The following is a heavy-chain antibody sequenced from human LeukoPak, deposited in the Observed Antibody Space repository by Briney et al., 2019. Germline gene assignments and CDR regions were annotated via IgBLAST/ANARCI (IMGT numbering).Heavy chain of an antibody. CDR1: GFTFNTYA. V-gene: IGHV3-48*02. J-gene: IGHJ4*02. Sequence: GGSLRLSCVASGFTFNTYAMNWVRQAPGKGLEWVTYISSSSSTIYYADSVRGRFAISRDNAKKSLYLQMNSLRDEDTAVYYCAKQTYNTGYYDHWGQGTLVTVSS. CDR2: ISSSSSTI. CDR3: AKQTYNTGYYDH. D-gene: IGHD1-14*01.